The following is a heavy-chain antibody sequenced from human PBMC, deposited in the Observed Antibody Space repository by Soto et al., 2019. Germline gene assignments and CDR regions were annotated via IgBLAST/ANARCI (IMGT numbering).Heavy chain of an antibody. D-gene: IGHD6-13*01. CDR2: IVVGSDTR. CDR1: GFTFISSA. J-gene: IGHJ5*02. Sequence: SLKVSCKASGFTFISSAVQWVRQARGQRLEWIGWIVVGSDTRNYAQRFQERVTITRDMSTSTVYMELSSLRSEDTAVYYCAAGRAAGGTIWFDPWGQGTLVTVSS. CDR3: AAGRAAGGTIWFDP. V-gene: IGHV1-58*01.